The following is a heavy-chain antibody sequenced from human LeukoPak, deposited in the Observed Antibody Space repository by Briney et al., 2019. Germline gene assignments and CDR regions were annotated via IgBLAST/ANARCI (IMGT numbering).Heavy chain of an antibody. CDR1: AFTFSSYS. V-gene: IGHV3-21*04. CDR2: INSGTGYI. Sequence: GGSLRLSCAASAFTFSSYSMTWVRQAPGRGLEWVSSINSGTGYISYADSVKGRFTISRDNGKSSPYLQMNSLRVEDTAVYQCARGRLWFDPWGQGTLVTVSS. CDR3: ARGRLWFDP. J-gene: IGHJ5*02.